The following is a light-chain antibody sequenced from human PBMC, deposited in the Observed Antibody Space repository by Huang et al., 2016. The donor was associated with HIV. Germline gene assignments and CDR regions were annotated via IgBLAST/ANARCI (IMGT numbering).Light chain of an antibody. CDR1: QSVSSY. CDR3: QQRSNWPPAT. CDR2: DAS. J-gene: IGKJ5*01. V-gene: IGKV3-11*01. Sequence: EIVLTQSPATLSLSPGERATLSCRASQSVSSYLAWYQQKPGQAPRLRIDDASNRATGIPARFSGSGSGTDFTLTISSLEPEDFAVYYCQQRSNWPPATFGQGTRLEIK.